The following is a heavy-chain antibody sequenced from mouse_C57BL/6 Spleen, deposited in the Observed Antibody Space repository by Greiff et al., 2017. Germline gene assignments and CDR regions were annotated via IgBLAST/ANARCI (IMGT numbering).Heavy chain of an antibody. Sequence: QVQLQQPGAELVKPGASVKLSCKASGYTFTSYWMHWVKQRPGPGLEWIGMIHPNSGSTNYNEKFKSKATLTVDKSSSTAYMQLSSLTSEDSAVYYCARGHYYGSSYDWYFDVWGTGTTVTVSS. CDR3: ARGHYYGSSYDWYFDV. CDR2: IHPNSGST. J-gene: IGHJ1*03. D-gene: IGHD1-1*01. V-gene: IGHV1-64*01. CDR1: GYTFTSYW.